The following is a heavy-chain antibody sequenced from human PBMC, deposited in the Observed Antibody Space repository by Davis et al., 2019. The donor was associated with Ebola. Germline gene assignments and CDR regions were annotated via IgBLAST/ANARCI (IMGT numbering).Heavy chain of an antibody. D-gene: IGHD3-9*01. CDR3: ARDRHDILTGYYVNFDY. V-gene: IGHV3-7*01. CDR2: IKQDGSEK. CDR1: GFAFSSYW. Sequence: GGSLRLSCAASGFAFSSYWMSWVRQAPGKGLEWVANIKQDGSEKYYVDSVKGRFTISRDNAKNSLYLQMNSLRAEDTAVYYCARDRHDILTGYYVNFDYWGQGTLVTVSS. J-gene: IGHJ4*02.